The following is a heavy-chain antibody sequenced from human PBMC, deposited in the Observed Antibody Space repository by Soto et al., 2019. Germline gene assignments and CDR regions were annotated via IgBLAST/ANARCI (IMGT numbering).Heavy chain of an antibody. J-gene: IGHJ4*02. V-gene: IGHV1-69*01. CDR1: GGAFSNFA. CDR2: ITPILGTP. CDR3: VRGGSGSRGDY. D-gene: IGHD3-10*01. Sequence: QVQLVQSGAEMKKPGSSVKVSCKTSGGAFSNFAVSWVRQAPGQGLEWVGGITPILGTPSYAQKFQGRVTITADVSTTSAYMEITSLTSEDTALYYGVRGGSGSRGDYWGQGTLVTVSS.